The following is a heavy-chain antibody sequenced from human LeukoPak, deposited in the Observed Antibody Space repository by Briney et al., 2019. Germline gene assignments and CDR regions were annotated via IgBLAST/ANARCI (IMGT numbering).Heavy chain of an antibody. V-gene: IGHV3-53*01. CDR2: IYSGGST. CDR1: GFTFRNYE. D-gene: IGHD3-22*01. J-gene: IGHJ4*02. CDR3: ARGLGGYYDSSGYFDC. Sequence: PGGSLRLSCAASGFTFRNYEMNWARQAPGKGLEWVSVIYSGGSTYYADSVKGRFTISRDNSKNTLYLQMNSLRAEDTAVYYCARGLGGYYDSSGYFDCWGQGTLVTVSS.